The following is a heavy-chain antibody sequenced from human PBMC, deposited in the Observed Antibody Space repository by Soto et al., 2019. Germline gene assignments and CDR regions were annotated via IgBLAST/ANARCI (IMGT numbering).Heavy chain of an antibody. Sequence: LSLTCTVSGGSVSSGSYYWSWIRQPPGKGLEWIGYIYYSGGTNYNPSLKSRVTMSIDTSKNQFSLNLSSVTAADTAVYHCARGGYCSGGSCPPWFDPWGQGTLVTVSS. CDR2: IYYSGGT. CDR1: GGSVSSGSYY. CDR3: ARGGYCSGGSCPPWFDP. J-gene: IGHJ5*02. V-gene: IGHV4-61*01. D-gene: IGHD2-15*01.